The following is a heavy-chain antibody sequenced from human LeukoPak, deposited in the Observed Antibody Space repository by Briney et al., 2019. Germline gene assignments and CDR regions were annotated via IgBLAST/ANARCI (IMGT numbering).Heavy chain of an antibody. D-gene: IGHD6-13*01. CDR3: ASSIAAAGTGGFDP. CDR2: IYHSGST. J-gene: IGHJ5*02. CDR1: XXXXXSXXYX. Sequence: PSQTLSLTCAVXXXXXXSXXYXXXXXRXXXXXXXXXXGYIYHSGSTYYNPSLKSRVTISVDRSKNQFSLKLSSVTAADTAVYYCASSIAAAGTGGFDPWGQGTLVTVSS. V-gene: IGHV4-30-2*01.